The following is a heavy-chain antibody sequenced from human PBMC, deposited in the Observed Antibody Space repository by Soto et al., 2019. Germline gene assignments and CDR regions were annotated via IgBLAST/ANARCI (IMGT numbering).Heavy chain of an antibody. Sequence: QVQLVQSGAEIKKPASSVKVSCKASGGSDVFNNYPVSWVRQAPGQGLEWMGAIITMFNTADYAQRFLGRVTSTADECTRTVYMELTSLTSDETAVYYCARHYPTAVSGAGWFDTWGQGTLVTVSS. CDR3: ARHYPTAVSGAGWFDT. J-gene: IGHJ5*02. CDR2: IITMFNTA. V-gene: IGHV1-69*01. CDR1: GGSDVFNNYP. D-gene: IGHD6-19*01.